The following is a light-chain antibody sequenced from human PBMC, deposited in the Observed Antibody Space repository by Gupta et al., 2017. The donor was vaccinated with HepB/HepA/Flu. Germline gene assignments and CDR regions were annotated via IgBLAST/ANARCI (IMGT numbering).Light chain of an antibody. CDR3: TSYTSSITYV. CDR1: NSDVGGYNY. V-gene: IGLV2-14*03. Sequence: QSALTQPASVSGSPGQSLPISCTGTNSDVGGYNYVSWYQQHPGKAPKLMIYNVSDRPSGVSNRFSGSKSGNTASLTISGLQAEDEADYYCTSYTSSITYVFGTGTRVTVL. J-gene: IGLJ1*01. CDR2: NVS.